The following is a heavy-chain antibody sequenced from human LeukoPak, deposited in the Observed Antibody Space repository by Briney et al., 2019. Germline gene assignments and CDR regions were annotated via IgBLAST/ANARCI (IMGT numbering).Heavy chain of an antibody. D-gene: IGHD3-10*01. J-gene: IGHJ6*02. V-gene: IGHV1-69*04. CDR1: GGTFSSYA. CDR3: ARAPMGLYYYGMDV. Sequence: SVKVSCKASGGTFSSYAIIWVRQAPGQGLEWMGRIIPILGIANYAQKFQGRVTITADKSTSTAYMELSSLRSEDTAVYYCARAPMGLYYYGMDVWGQGTTVTVSS. CDR2: IIPILGIA.